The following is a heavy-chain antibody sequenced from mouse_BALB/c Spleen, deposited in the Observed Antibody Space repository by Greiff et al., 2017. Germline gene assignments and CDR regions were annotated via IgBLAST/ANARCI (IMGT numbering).Heavy chain of an antibody. V-gene: IGHV1-19*01. J-gene: IGHJ2*01. CDR3: HYYGYGVY. CDR2: VNPYNGGT. Sequence: EVKLMESGPELVKPGASVKMSCKASGYTFTDYYMDWVKQSHGESFEWIGRVNPYNGGTSYNQKFKGKATLTVDKSSSTAYMELNSLTSEDSAVYYCHYYGYGVYWGQGTTLTVSS. CDR1: GYTFTDYY. D-gene: IGHD1-2*01.